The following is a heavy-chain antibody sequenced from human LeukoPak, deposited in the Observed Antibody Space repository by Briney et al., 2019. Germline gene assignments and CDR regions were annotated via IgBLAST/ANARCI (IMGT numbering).Heavy chain of an antibody. D-gene: IGHD5-18*01. CDR2: IIPIFGTA. Sequence: SVKVSCKAFGGTFSSYAISWVRQAPGQGLEWMGGIIPIFGTANYAQKFQGRVTITADESTSTAYMELSSLRSEDTAVYYCARGDLDTAMVTENYCYYYGMDVWGKGTTVTVSS. CDR3: ARGDLDTAMVTENYCYYYGMDV. V-gene: IGHV1-69*13. J-gene: IGHJ6*04. CDR1: GGTFSSYA.